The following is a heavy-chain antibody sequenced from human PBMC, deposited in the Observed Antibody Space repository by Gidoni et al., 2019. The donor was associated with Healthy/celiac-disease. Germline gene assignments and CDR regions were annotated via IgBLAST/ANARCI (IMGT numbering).Heavy chain of an antibody. D-gene: IGHD1-26*01. Sequence: QVQLVQSGAEVKKPGASVKVSCKASGYTFTSYAMHWVRQAPGQRLEWMGWINAGNGNTKYSQQFQGRVTITRDTSASTAYMELSSLRSEDTAVYYCARVFAWELLHFDYWGQGTLVTVSS. CDR2: INAGNGNT. J-gene: IGHJ4*02. CDR1: GYTFTSYA. V-gene: IGHV1-3*01. CDR3: ARVFAWELLHFDY.